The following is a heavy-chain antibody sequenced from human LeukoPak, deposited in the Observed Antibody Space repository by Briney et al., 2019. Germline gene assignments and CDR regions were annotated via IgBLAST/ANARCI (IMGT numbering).Heavy chain of an antibody. V-gene: IGHV4-4*02. CDR3: ARDGDDYDDVEYSQH. CDR1: GGSISDDNW. Sequence: SGTLSLTCAVSGGSISDDNWWSWVRQPPGKGLEWIGEVDQSETTNYNPSLKSRVTISVDKSKNQISLKLTSVTAADTAVYYCARDGDDYDDVEYSQHWGQGTLVSVSS. CDR2: VDQSETT. J-gene: IGHJ1*01. D-gene: IGHD5-24*01.